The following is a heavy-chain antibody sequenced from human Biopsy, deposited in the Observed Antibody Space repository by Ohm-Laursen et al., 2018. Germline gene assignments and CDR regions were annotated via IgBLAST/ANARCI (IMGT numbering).Heavy chain of an antibody. V-gene: IGHV3-23*01. CDR3: AKFEGDPTPSYYFDY. CDR1: GFTFSDYA. CDR2: IYGGGFGT. Sequence: SLRLSSAASGFTFSDYAMSWVRQAPGKGLEWVAGIYGGGFGTYYADSVKGRFSISRDNSENTLYLHMNSLRAEDTAVYFCAKFEGDPTPSYYFDYWGQGTLVTVSS. J-gene: IGHJ4*02. D-gene: IGHD3-10*01.